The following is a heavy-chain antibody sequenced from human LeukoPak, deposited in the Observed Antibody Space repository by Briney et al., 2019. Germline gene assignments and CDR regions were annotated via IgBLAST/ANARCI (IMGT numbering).Heavy chain of an antibody. CDR3: AKGDFDWLSLDY. J-gene: IGHJ4*02. D-gene: IGHD3-9*01. CDR1: GFTFSTYG. V-gene: IGHV3-30*18. Sequence: PGRSLRLSCAASGFTFSTYGMHWVRQAPGKGREWVAFISYDGSDQYYADSVKGRFTISRDNSKNTLSLQMNSLRAEDTAVYYCAKGDFDWLSLDYWGQGTLVTVSS. CDR2: ISYDGSDQ.